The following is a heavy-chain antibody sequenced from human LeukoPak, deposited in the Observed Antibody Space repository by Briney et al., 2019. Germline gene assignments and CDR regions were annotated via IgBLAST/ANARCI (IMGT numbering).Heavy chain of an antibody. J-gene: IGHJ6*04. Sequence: GGSLRLSCEVSGFTFDDYAMSWVRQAPGKGLDWLSYISSSGSLIYYADSVKGRFTISRDNAKNSLYLQMNSLRAEDTAVYYCAELGITMIGGVWGKGTTVTISS. CDR3: AELGITMIGGV. D-gene: IGHD3-10*02. CDR2: ISSSGSLI. CDR1: GFTFDDYA. V-gene: IGHV3-48*03.